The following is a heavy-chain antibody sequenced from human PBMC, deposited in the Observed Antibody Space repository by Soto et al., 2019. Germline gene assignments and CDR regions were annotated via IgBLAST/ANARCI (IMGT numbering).Heavy chain of an antibody. V-gene: IGHV3-23*01. Sequence: PGGSLRLSCAASGFTFSSYAMSWVRQAPGKGLEWESAISGSGGSTYYAESVKGRFTISRDNSKNTLYLQMNSLRAEDTALYYCAKDRVGPYSSSSFFDYWGHGTLVTVSS. J-gene: IGHJ4*01. CDR2: ISGSGGST. CDR3: AKDRVGPYSSSSFFDY. D-gene: IGHD6-6*01. CDR1: GFTFSSYA.